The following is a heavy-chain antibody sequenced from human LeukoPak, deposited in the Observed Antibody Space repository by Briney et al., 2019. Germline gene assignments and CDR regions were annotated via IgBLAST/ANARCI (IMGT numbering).Heavy chain of an antibody. J-gene: IGHJ3*02. Sequence: GASVKVSCKASGYTFTGYYMHWVRQAPGQGLEWMGWINPNSGGTNYAQKFQGRVTMTRDTSISTAYMELSSLRSDDTAVYYCARGPSYDSSGYYYRRKAFDIWGQGTMVTVSS. CDR1: GYTFTGYY. V-gene: IGHV1-2*02. D-gene: IGHD3-22*01. CDR3: ARGPSYDSSGYYYRRKAFDI. CDR2: INPNSGGT.